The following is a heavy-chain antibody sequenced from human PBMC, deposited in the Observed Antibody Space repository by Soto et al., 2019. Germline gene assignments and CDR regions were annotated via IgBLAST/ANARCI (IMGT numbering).Heavy chain of an antibody. CDR1: GFTFSDYY. V-gene: IGHV3-11*05. CDR2: ISSTSSYT. D-gene: IGHD3-9*01. CDR3: ARGGDILAGYYTLDY. Sequence: QVQLVESGGGLVKPGGSLRLSCAASGFTFSDYYMSWIRQAPGKGLEWVSHISSTSSYTDYADSVKGRFTISRDNAKNSLYLQMNSLRAEDTAVYYWARGGDILAGYYTLDYWGQGTLVTVSS. J-gene: IGHJ4*02.